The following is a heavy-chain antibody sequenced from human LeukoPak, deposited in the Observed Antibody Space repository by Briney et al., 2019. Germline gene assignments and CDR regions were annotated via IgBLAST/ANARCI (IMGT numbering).Heavy chain of an antibody. J-gene: IGHJ4*02. Sequence: GGSLRLSCATSGFTFSSYAMSWVRQAPGKGLEWVAVIWYDGSNKYYADSVKGRFTISRDNTKNTLSLQMNSLRAEDTAVYYCAKERVSGSPKDHDYWGQGTLVTVSS. V-gene: IGHV3-33*06. CDR2: IWYDGSNK. CDR1: GFTFSSYA. D-gene: IGHD1-26*01. CDR3: AKERVSGSPKDHDY.